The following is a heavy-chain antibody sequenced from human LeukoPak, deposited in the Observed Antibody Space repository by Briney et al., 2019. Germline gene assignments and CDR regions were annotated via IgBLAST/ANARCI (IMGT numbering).Heavy chain of an antibody. CDR2: IHDDGSET. CDR3: VRVTEN. J-gene: IGHJ1*01. CDR1: GFTFNNFY. Sequence: GGSLRLSCEASGFTFNNFYMHWARQAPGEGLVWVARIHDDGSETNYADSVKGRFTISRDNAKKKLYLQMNSLRAEDTAVYYCVRVTENWGQGTLGTVSS. V-gene: IGHV3-74*01.